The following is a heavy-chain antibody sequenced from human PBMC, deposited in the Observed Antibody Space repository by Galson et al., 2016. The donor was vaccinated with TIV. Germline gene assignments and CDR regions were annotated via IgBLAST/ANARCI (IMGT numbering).Heavy chain of an antibody. J-gene: IGHJ6*02. V-gene: IGHV1-69*06. Sequence: SVKVSCKASGDTFSSYSISWVRQAPGQGLEWMGGIIPVFGTSNYAQKFQGRVTITADKSTSTAYMELTSLRSDDTAVYFCATRGQQWLAPYYYYGMDVWGQGTTVTVPS. CDR2: IIPVFGTS. CDR1: GDTFSSYS. CDR3: ATRGQQWLAPYYYYGMDV. D-gene: IGHD6-19*01.